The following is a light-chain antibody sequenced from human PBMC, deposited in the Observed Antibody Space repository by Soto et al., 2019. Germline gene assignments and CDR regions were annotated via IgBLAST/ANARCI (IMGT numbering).Light chain of an antibody. Sequence: DIQLTQSPSFLSASVGDRVTITCRASQGIRSFLAWYQQKPGKAPKLLIYAASTFQSGVPSRFSGSGSGTEFTLTISRLQPEDFATYYCPQLNSYPLTFGGGTKVEIK. CDR1: QGIRSF. V-gene: IGKV1-9*01. J-gene: IGKJ4*01. CDR2: AAS. CDR3: PQLNSYPLT.